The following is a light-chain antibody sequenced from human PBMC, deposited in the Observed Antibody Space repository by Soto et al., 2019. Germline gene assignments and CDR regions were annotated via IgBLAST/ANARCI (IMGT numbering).Light chain of an antibody. Sequence: IVITQSPATLCMSPGERATLSCRASQSLNRDLAWYQQKPGQSPRLLIFGASIRATGIPARFSGSGSGTEFTLTIGSLQSEDCALYYCQQYNNWPGTFGQGTKVDIK. J-gene: IGKJ1*01. CDR1: QSLNRD. CDR3: QQYNNWPGT. V-gene: IGKV3-15*01. CDR2: GAS.